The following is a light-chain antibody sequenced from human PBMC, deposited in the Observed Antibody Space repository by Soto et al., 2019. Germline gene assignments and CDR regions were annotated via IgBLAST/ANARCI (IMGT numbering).Light chain of an antibody. CDR3: QQYDNFPPYT. V-gene: IGKV1-33*01. CDR1: RDISVY. CDR2: DAS. Sequence: DIQMTQSPTSLSVSAGDTVTITCQASRDISVYLNWYQHKPCHPPKLLVYDASNLQTGVPSRFSGSGSGTHFTFTITNLQPEDIATYYCQQYDNFPPYTFGQGNKLDIK. J-gene: IGKJ2*01.